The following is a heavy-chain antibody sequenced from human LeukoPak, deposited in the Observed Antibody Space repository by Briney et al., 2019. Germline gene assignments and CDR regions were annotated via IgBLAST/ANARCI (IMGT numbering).Heavy chain of an antibody. CDR3: ARRYCSSTSCYFDY. CDR2: IYPGDSDT. Sequence: GESLKISCKGSGYSFTSYWIGWVRQMPGKGLEWMGIIYPGDSDTRYSPSFQGQVTISANKSISTAYLQWSSLKASDTAMYCCARRYCSSTSCYFDYWGQGTLVTVSS. D-gene: IGHD2-2*01. V-gene: IGHV5-51*01. CDR1: GYSFTSYW. J-gene: IGHJ4*02.